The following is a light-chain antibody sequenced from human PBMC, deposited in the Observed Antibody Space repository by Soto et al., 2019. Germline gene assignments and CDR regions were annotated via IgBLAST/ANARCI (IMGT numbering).Light chain of an antibody. V-gene: IGLV2-14*03. CDR2: DVT. J-gene: IGLJ1*01. CDR1: SSDVGGYNY. Sequence: QSVLTQPASVSGSPGQSITISCTGTSSDVGGYNYVSWFQQHPGKAPKLMIYDVTNRPSGVSNRFSGSKSGNPASLTISGLQAEDEADFYCSSYTSSGSHVFGTGTKLTVL. CDR3: SSYTSSGSHV.